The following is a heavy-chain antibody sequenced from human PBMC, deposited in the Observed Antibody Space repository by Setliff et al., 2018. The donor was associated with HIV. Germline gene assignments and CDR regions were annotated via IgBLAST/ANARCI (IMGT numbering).Heavy chain of an antibody. J-gene: IGHJ1*01. V-gene: IGHV1-18*01. Sequence: VASVKVSCKPSGYTFTTYGLSWVRQAPGQGLEWMGWISTYSDETSSSQNLQGRITVTSDTSTSTVYMEVHSLTSEDTAVYYCARVAVPGLGYFQSWGQGTLVTVSS. CDR1: GYTFTTYG. CDR3: ARVAVPGLGYFQS. CDR2: ISTYSDET. D-gene: IGHD6-19*01.